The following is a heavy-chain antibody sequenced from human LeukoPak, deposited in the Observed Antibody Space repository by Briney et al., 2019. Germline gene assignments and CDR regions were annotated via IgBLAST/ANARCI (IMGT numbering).Heavy chain of an antibody. CDR2: MSPDSGNT. J-gene: IGHJ1*01. Sequence: GASVKVSCKASGYTFTSYDINWVRQATGQGLEWMGWMSPDSGNTGYAQKFQGRVTMTRNTSISTAYMELSSLRSEDTAVYYCARGEGSTWTQRGYFQHWGQGTLVTVSS. V-gene: IGHV1-8*01. D-gene: IGHD6-13*01. CDR3: ARGEGSTWTQRGYFQH. CDR1: GYTFTSYD.